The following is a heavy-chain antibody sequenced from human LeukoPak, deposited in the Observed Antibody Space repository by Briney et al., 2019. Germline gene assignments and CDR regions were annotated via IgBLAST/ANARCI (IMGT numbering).Heavy chain of an antibody. CDR2: IYYSGST. CDR3: ARDLVEGYYYYYYYMDV. CDR1: GGSISSSSYY. D-gene: IGHD2-21*01. J-gene: IGHJ6*03. Sequence: SETLSLTCTVSGGSISSSSYYWGWIRQPPGKGLEWIGSIYYSGSTYYNPSLKSRVTISVDTSKNQFSLKLSSVTAADTAVYYCARDLVEGYYYYYYYMDVWGKGTTVTVSS. V-gene: IGHV4-39*07.